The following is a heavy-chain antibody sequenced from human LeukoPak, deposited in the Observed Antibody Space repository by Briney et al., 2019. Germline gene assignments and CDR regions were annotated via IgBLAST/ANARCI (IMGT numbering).Heavy chain of an antibody. CDR1: GGSISSGGYS. V-gene: IGHV4-30-2*01. J-gene: IGHJ6*04. D-gene: IGHD2-2*01. CDR3: ASLPFIVVVPAAMGDYYYGMDV. CDR2: IYHSGST. Sequence: SQTLSLTCAVSGGSISSGGYSWGWLRQPPGMGLEWVGYIYHSGSTYYNPSLKTRVTISVDRSKNQFSLKLSSVTAADTAVYYCASLPFIVVVPAAMGDYYYGMDVWGKGTTVTVSS.